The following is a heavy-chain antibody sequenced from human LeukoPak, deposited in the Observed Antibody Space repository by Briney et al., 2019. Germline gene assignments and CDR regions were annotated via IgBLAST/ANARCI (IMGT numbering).Heavy chain of an antibody. D-gene: IGHD3-22*01. CDR2: IYYSGST. V-gene: IGHV4-39*01. J-gene: IGHJ4*02. CDR1: GGSISSSSYY. CDR3: ARRDPYDSGDY. Sequence: PSETLSLTCTVSGGSISSSSYYWGWIRQPPGKGLEWIGSIYYSGSTYYNPSLKSRVTISVDTSKNQFSLKPSSVTAADTAVHYCARRDPYDSGDYWGQGTLVTVSS.